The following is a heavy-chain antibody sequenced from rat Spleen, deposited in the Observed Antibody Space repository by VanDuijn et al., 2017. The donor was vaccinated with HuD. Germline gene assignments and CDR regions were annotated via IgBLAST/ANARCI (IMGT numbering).Heavy chain of an antibody. CDR2: ITNAAGKV. CDR1: GFTFSNYG. J-gene: IGHJ2*01. CDR3: VRQWDY. V-gene: IGHV5S13*01. Sequence: EVQLVESGGGLVQPGRSLKLSCAASGFTFSNYGMHWIRQAPTKGLEWVASITNAAGKVYYPDSVKGRFSISRDKAKSTLYLQMDSLRSEDTATYYCVRQWDYWGQGVMVTVSS.